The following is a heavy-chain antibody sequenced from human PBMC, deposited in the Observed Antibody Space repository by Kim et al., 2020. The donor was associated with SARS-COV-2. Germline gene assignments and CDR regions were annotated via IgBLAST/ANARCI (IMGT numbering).Heavy chain of an antibody. CDR3: AGGGHSLEYSSLKFDY. Sequence: SETLSLTCAVYGGSFSGYYWSWIRQPPGKGLEWIGEINHSGSTNYNPSLKSRVTISVDTSKNQFSLKLSSVTAADTAVYYCAGGGHSLEYSSLKFDYWG. V-gene: IGHV4-34*01. D-gene: IGHD6-6*01. J-gene: IGHJ4*01. CDR2: INHSGST. CDR1: GGSFSGYY.